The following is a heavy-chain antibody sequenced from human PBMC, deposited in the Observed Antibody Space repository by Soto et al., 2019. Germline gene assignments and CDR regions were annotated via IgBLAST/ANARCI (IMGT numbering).Heavy chain of an antibody. CDR2: IYYSGST. CDR3: ARDRITMVRGVTNYYYYGMDV. V-gene: IGHV4-31*03. J-gene: IGHJ6*02. Sequence: LSLTCTVSGGSISSGGYYWSWIRQHPGKGLEWIGYIYYSGSTYYNPSLKSRVTISVDTSKNQFSLKLSSVTAADTAVYYCARDRITMVRGVTNYYYYGMDVWGQGTTVTVSS. D-gene: IGHD3-10*01. CDR1: GGSISSGGYY.